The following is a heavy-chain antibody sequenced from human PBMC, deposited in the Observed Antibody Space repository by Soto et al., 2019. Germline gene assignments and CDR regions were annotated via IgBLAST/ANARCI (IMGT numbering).Heavy chain of an antibody. J-gene: IGHJ4*02. Sequence: GESLKISCKGSGYSFTSYWINWVRQMPGKGLEWMGTIDPSDSYINYSPSFQGHVTISANKSISTAYLQWSSLKASDTAMYYCARHLVHASTRPYFHYGGQGTLVTVSS. CDR1: GYSFTSYW. CDR3: ARHLVHASTRPYFHY. CDR2: IDPSDSYI. V-gene: IGHV5-10-1*01. D-gene: IGHD3-16*02.